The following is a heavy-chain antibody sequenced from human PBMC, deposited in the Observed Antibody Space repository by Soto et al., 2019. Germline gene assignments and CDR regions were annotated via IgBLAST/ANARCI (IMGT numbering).Heavy chain of an antibody. CDR2: MNPNGGNT. CDR3: ARDYSGGWSKD. Sequence: VQLVQSGAEVKKHGASVKVSCKASGYTFTSYDSHWVRQATGQGRERMGWMNPNGGNTGYAQKFQGRVTMARTTSIIIAYMELSSLRSEDTAVYYCARDYSGGWSKDCGQGTLVTVSS. V-gene: IGHV1-8*01. J-gene: IGHJ4*02. D-gene: IGHD6-19*01. CDR1: GYTFTSYD.